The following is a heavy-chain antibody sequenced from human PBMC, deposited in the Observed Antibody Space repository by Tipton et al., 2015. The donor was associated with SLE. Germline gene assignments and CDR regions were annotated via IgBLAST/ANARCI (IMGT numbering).Heavy chain of an antibody. D-gene: IGHD2-15*01. CDR3: ARGGCSGGRCFRWFDP. Sequence: TLSLTCAVYGGSFSGYYWSWIRQPPGKGLEWIGYIYYSGSTYYNPSLKSRVTISVDTSKNQFSLKLSSLTAADTAVYYCARGGCSGGRCFRWFDPWSQGTLVTVSA. V-gene: IGHV4-30-4*08. CDR2: IYYSGST. J-gene: IGHJ5*02. CDR1: GGSFSGYY.